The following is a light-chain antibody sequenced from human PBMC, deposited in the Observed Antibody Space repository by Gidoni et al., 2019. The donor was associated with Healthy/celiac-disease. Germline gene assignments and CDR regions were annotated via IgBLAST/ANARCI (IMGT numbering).Light chain of an antibody. J-gene: IGLJ3*02. CDR2: KDS. Sequence: SYELTQPPSVSVSTGQTARITCPGDALPKQYAYWYQQKPGQAPVLVIYKDSERPSGIPERFSGSSSGTTVTLTISGVQAEDEADYYCQSADSSGTYRVFGGGTKLTV. CDR1: ALPKQY. V-gene: IGLV3-25*03. CDR3: QSADSSGTYRV.